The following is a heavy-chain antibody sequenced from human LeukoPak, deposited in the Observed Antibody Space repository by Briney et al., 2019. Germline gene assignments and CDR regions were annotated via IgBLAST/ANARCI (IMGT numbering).Heavy chain of an antibody. Sequence: GESLKISCQGSGYSFTSYWITWVRQMPGKGLEWMGMIAPTDSYTNYSPSFQGQVTISADKSISTAYLQWGSLKASDTAMYYCARRGGYNYGYFDYWGQGTQVTVSS. D-gene: IGHD5-18*01. CDR3: ARRGGYNYGYFDY. V-gene: IGHV5-10-1*04. CDR2: IAPTDSYT. J-gene: IGHJ4*02. CDR1: GYSFTSYW.